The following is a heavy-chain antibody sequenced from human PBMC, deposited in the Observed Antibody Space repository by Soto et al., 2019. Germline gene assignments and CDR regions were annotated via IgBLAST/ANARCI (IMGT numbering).Heavy chain of an antibody. CDR2: INQDESEK. J-gene: IGHJ3*01. CDR1: GFIFSTYW. Sequence: EVQLVESGGGLVQPGGSLRLSCAASGFIFSTYWMAWVRQAPGKGLEWVANINQDESEKHYVDSVKGRFTISRDNAKSSLDLQMNSLRAEDTAVYYCVSSNIVGRPGGGQGTMVTVSS. D-gene: IGHD6-6*01. CDR3: VSSNIVGRPG. V-gene: IGHV3-7*01.